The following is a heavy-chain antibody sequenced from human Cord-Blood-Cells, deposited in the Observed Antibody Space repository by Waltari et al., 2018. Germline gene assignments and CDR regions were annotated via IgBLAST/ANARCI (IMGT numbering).Heavy chain of an antibody. J-gene: IGHJ4*02. V-gene: IGHV1-69*01. D-gene: IGHD6-6*01. Sequence: QVQLVQSGAEVKKPGSSVKVSCKASGGTFSSYAISWVRQAPGQGLEWMGGIIPIFGTANYEQKFQGRVTITADESTSTAYMELSSLRSEDTAVYYCARSGPYSSSYYFDYWGQGTLVTVSS. CDR1: GGTFSSYA. CDR3: ARSGPYSSSYYFDY. CDR2: IIPIFGTA.